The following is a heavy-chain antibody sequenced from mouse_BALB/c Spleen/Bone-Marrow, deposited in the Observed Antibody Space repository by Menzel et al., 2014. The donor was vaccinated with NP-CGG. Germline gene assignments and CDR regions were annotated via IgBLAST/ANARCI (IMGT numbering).Heavy chain of an antibody. CDR2: IYPSDSYT. D-gene: IGHD1-1*01. CDR1: GYTFTSYW. CDR3: TRPGYFYGSGPYAMYY. Sequence: VQLQQSGAELVRPGASVKLSCKASGYTFTSYWINWVKQRPRQGLEWIGNIYPSDSYTNYNQKFKDKATLTVDKTSSTAYIQLSSPTSEVSAVYYCTRPGYFYGSGPYAMYYWGQGSSVTVSS. J-gene: IGHJ4*01. V-gene: IGHV1-69*02.